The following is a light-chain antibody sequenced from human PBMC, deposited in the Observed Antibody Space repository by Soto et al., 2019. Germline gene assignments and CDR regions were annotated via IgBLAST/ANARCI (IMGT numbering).Light chain of an antibody. V-gene: IGKV2-30*01. Sequence: DIVMTQSPLSLPVTPGEPASISCRSSQSLVYSDGHTYLNWFQQRPGQSPRRLIYKVSNRDSGVPDRFSGSGSGTDFTLKISRVEAEDVGVYYCMQGTHWPPITFGQGTRLEIK. CDR3: MQGTHWPPIT. CDR2: KVS. CDR1: QSLVYSDGHTY. J-gene: IGKJ5*01.